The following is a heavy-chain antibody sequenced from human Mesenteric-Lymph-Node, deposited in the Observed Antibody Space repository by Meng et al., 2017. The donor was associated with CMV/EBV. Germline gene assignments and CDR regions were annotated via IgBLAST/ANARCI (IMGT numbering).Heavy chain of an antibody. J-gene: IGHJ5*02. Sequence: GESLKISCVASGSTFSNYHMSWVRQAPGRGLEWVSGISSSGGSTYDADSVKGRFSISRDNSRNTLYLQIMSLRAEDTAVYYCAGGGPAIYSPFDPWGQGTLVTVSS. CDR3: AGGGPAIYSPFDP. D-gene: IGHD3-16*01. CDR1: GSTFSNYH. V-gene: IGHV3-23*01. CDR2: ISSSGGST.